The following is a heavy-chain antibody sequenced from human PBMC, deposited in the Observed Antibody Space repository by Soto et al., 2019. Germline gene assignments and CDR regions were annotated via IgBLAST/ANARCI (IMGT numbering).Heavy chain of an antibody. D-gene: IGHD1-1*01. J-gene: IGHJ4*02. Sequence: GGSLRLSCAASGFTISSNAMYWVRQAPGKGLEWVSAISDRGDTTHYADSVKGRFTISRDTSKNTLYLQLNALRTDDTAVYYCAKDKPGTTSFDYWGQGTLVTVSS. V-gene: IGHV3-23*01. CDR3: AKDKPGTTSFDY. CDR2: ISDRGDTT. CDR1: GFTISSNA.